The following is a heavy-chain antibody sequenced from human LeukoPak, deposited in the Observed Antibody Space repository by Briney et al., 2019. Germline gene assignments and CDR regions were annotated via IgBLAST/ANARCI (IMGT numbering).Heavy chain of an antibody. J-gene: IGHJ6*02. CDR1: GFTFSSYW. CDR3: ARDWAPGFWSGPYYYYYGMDV. CDR2: VKQDGSEK. Sequence: GGSLRLSCAASGFTFSSYWMSWVRQAPGKGLEWVANVKQDGSEKYYVDSVKGRFTTSRDNAKSSLYLQMNSLGAEDTAVYYCARDWAPGFWSGPYYYYYGMDVWGQGTTVTVSS. D-gene: IGHD3-3*01. V-gene: IGHV3-7*01.